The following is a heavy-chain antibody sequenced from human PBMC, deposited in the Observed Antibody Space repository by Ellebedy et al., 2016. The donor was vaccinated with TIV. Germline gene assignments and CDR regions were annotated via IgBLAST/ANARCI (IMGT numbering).Heavy chain of an antibody. V-gene: IGHV1-8*01. J-gene: IGHJ6*02. CDR1: GYTFTSYD. CDR2: MNPNSGHT. CDR3: ARGLDGSGSYYYYGMDV. D-gene: IGHD3-10*01. Sequence: AASVKVSCKASGYTFTSYDINWMRQATGQGLEWMAWMNPNSGHTGYAQKFQGRVTMTRNTSISTAYMELSSLRSEDTAVYYCARGLDGSGSYYYYGMDVWGQGTRVTVSS.